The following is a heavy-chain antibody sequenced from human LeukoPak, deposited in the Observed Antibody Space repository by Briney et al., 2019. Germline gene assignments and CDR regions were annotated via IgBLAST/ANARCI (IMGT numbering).Heavy chain of an antibody. CDR2: ISSTSSYI. V-gene: IGHV3-21*01. J-gene: IGHJ5*02. CDR1: GITFSSYS. Sequence: PGGSLRLSCAASGITFSSYSMNWVRQAPGKGLEWVSSISSTSSYIYYADSVKGRFTVSRDNAKSSLYLQMNSLRAEDTAVYYCARARSRGSGYYGFDPWGQGTLVTVSS. D-gene: IGHD3-3*01. CDR3: ARARSRGSGYYGFDP.